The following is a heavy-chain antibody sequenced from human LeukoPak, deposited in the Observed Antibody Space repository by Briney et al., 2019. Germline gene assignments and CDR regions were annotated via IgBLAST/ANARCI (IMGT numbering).Heavy chain of an antibody. CDR3: AREGTGSYMDV. D-gene: IGHD1/OR15-1a*01. CDR1: GFTFSDYY. J-gene: IGHJ6*03. V-gene: IGHV3-11*04. CDR2: ISKSGDSI. Sequence: GGSLRLSCAASGFTFSDYYMSWFRQAPGKGLEWVSYISKSGDSIYYADSVKGRFTISRDNAKNTLYLQVNSLRVEDTAVYYCAREGTGSYMDVWGKGTTVTVSS.